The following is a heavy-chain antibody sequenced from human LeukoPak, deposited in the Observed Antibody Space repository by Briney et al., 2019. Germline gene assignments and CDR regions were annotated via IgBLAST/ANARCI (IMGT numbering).Heavy chain of an antibody. CDR2: VNPNGGDT. D-gene: IGHD3-3*01. Sequence: GPVKVSCKSSGYSFAGYHMHWVRQAPGQGLEWMGWVNPNGGDTNYAQKFQGRVTMTRDTSVSKAYMELSGLRSDDTAVYYCARGGDFWSGYNDYWGQGTLVSVSS. CDR3: ARGGDFWSGYNDY. CDR1: GYSFAGYH. J-gene: IGHJ4*02. V-gene: IGHV1-2*02.